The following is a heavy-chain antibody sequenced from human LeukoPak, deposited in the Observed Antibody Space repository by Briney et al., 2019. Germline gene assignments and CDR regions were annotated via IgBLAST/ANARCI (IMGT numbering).Heavy chain of an antibody. D-gene: IGHD5/OR15-5a*01. Sequence: GGSLRLSCAGSGFVFSDFYINWIRHSPGKGLEWLAYISPDGSYTTYGDSVKGRFVISRDNAKNSVSLQMNSLRVEDTAVYFCASDQVSGVFDYWGQGARVSVS. CDR1: GFVFSDFY. CDR3: ASDQVSGVFDY. J-gene: IGHJ4*02. V-gene: IGHV3-11*05. CDR2: ISPDGSYT.